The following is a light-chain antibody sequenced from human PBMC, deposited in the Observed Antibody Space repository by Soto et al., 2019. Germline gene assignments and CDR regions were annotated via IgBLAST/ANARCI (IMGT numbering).Light chain of an antibody. Sequence: QSALTQPASVSGSPGQSITISCTGTSSDVGGYNYVSWYQQHPGKAPKLMIYDVSDRPSGVSNRFSGSKSGTTASLTISGLQAEDEAESYCSSYTSSSTLYVFGTGTKLTVL. CDR2: DVS. V-gene: IGLV2-14*01. CDR3: SSYTSSSTLYV. J-gene: IGLJ1*01. CDR1: SSDVGGYNY.